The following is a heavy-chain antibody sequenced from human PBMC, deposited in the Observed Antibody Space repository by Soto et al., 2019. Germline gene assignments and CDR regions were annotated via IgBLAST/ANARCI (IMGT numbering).Heavy chain of an antibody. V-gene: IGHV3-74*01. CDR3: ATVFEH. Sequence: VPLVESGGGSVQPGGSLRLSCVASGITFMGFWMHWARQVQGKGLVWVARVASAGSGTSYPDSVKGRFTISRDNAKNTLSLQMDSLRVEDTAVYYCATVFEHWGQGIPVTVSS. CDR2: VASAGSGT. J-gene: IGHJ4*02. CDR1: GITFMGFW.